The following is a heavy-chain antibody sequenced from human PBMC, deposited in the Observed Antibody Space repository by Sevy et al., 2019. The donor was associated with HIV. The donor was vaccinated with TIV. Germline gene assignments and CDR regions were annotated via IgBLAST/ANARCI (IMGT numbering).Heavy chain of an antibody. V-gene: IGHV4-4*07. D-gene: IGHD3-3*01. CDR1: GGSISSHY. CDR2: IDISGGT. CDR3: ARYNFWSGHYDYFDY. J-gene: IGHJ4*02. Sequence: SETLSLTCSVSGGSISSHYWSWIRQPAGEGLEWIGHIDISGGTNYNPSLKTRVTMSIDTSKNQFSLRLRSVTAADTAVYYCARYNFWSGHYDYFDYWGPGALVTVSS.